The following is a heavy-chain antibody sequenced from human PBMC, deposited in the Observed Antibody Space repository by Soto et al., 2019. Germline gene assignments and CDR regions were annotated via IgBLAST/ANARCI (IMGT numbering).Heavy chain of an antibody. J-gene: IGHJ1*01. D-gene: IGHD3-22*01. CDR2: IWYDGSNK. CDR3: ARDSSGYYAREYFQH. Sequence: PVGSLRLSCAASGFTFSSYGMHWVRQAPGKGLEWVAVIWYDGSNKYYADSVKGRFTIPRDNSKNTLYLQMNSLRAEDTAVYYCARDSSGYYAREYFQHWGQGTLVTVSS. CDR1: GFTFSSYG. V-gene: IGHV3-33*01.